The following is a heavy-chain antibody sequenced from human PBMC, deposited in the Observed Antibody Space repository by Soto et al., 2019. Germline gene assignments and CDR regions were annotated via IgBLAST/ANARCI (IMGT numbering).Heavy chain of an antibody. V-gene: IGHV4-34*01. Sequence: SESLSLTCAVYGGSFSGYYWSWIRQPPGKGLEWIGEINHSGSTNYNPSLKSRVTISVDTSKNQFSLKLSSVTAADTAVYYCARVLTRASLPSGPDYWGQGTLVTVSS. D-gene: IGHD6-6*01. CDR1: GGSFSGYY. CDR2: INHSGST. J-gene: IGHJ4*02. CDR3: ARVLTRASLPSGPDY.